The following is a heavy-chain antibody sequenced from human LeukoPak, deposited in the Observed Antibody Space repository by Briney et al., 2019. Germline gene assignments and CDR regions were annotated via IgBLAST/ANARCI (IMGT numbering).Heavy chain of an antibody. V-gene: IGHV1-2*02. J-gene: IGHJ4*02. CDR3: ARDSGTSAVGN. CDR1: GYTFTGYY. CDR2: INPNNGGT. D-gene: IGHD2-15*01. Sequence: ASVKVSCKASGYTFTGYYMHWLRQAPGLGLEWMGWINPNNGGTNYAQKFQGRVNMTRDTSISTAYMELSRLRSDDTAVYYCARDSGTSAVGNWGQGTLVTVSS.